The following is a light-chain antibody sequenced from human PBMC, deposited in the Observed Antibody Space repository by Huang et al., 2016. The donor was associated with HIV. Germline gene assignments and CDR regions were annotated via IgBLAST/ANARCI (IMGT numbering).Light chain of an antibody. CDR2: SAS. CDR3: QGILSIPHT. CDR1: ENIRRY. J-gene: IGKJ2*01. V-gene: IGKV1-39*01. Sequence: DIQMTQSPSSLSASVGDRVTITCRASENIRRYLNWYQQKPGKPPKLLIHSASTLQSGVPSRFSGSGSGTDFTLTITSLQPEDFATYYCQGILSIPHTFGQGTNLEIK.